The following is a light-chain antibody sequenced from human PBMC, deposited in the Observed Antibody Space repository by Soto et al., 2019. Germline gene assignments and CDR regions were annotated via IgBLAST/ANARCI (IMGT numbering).Light chain of an antibody. CDR1: QSIRST. CDR3: HQYDNWPRT. Sequence: EIVMTQSPATLSVSPGERATLSCRASQSIRSTLAWYQQKPGQPPRILMYGASVRAAGTPARFSGSGSGTEFTLTISSLQSEDFAVYYCHQYDNWPRTFGQGTKVEIK. CDR2: GAS. V-gene: IGKV3-15*01. J-gene: IGKJ1*01.